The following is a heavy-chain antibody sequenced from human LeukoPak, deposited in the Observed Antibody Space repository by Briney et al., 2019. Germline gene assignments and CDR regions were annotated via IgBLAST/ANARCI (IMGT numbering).Heavy chain of an antibody. D-gene: IGHD2-2*01. CDR2: IIPIFGTA. V-gene: IGHV1-69*06. CDR1: GGTYSSYA. Sequence: SVKVSCKASGGTYSSYAISWVRQAPGQGLEWMGGIIPIFGTANYAQKFQGRVTITADKSTSTAYMELSSLRSEDTAVYYCAREERDVVVPAAMPFFWFDPWGQGTLVTVSS. J-gene: IGHJ5*02. CDR3: AREERDVVVPAAMPFFWFDP.